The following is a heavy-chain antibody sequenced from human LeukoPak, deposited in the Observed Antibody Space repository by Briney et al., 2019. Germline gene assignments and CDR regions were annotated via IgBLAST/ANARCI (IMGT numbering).Heavy chain of an antibody. J-gene: IGHJ3*02. D-gene: IGHD2-21*02. CDR3: ARDRAYCGGDCYSMVDAFDI. Sequence: PSETLSLTCTVSGGSISSGGYSWSWIRQHPGKGLEWIGYIYYSGSTYYNPSLKSRVTISVDTSKNQFSLKLSSVTAADTAVYYCARDRAYCGGDCYSMVDAFDIWGQGTMVTVSS. CDR1: GGSISSGGYS. V-gene: IGHV4-31*03. CDR2: IYYSGST.